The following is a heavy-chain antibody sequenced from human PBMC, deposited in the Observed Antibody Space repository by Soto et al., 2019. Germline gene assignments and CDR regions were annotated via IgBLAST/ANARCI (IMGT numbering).Heavy chain of an antibody. CDR3: ASLYSSGWYGPGRY. CDR2: INWNGGST. CDR1: GFPFDDYG. Sequence: EVQLVESGGGVVRPGGSLRLSCAASGFPFDDYGMSWVRQAPGKGLEWVSGINWNGGSTGYADSVKGRFTISRDNAKNSLYLQLNSLRAEDTALYYCASLYSSGWYGPGRYWGQGTLVTVSS. D-gene: IGHD6-19*01. J-gene: IGHJ4*02. V-gene: IGHV3-20*04.